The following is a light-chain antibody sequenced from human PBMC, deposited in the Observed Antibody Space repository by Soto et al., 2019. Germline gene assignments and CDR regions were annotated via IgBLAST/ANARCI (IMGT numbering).Light chain of an antibody. V-gene: IGKV3D-20*01. CDR1: EGINSRS. CDR2: DAS. Sequence: EIVLTQSPVTLCLSTGERATLSCRASEGINSRSLAWYQQKPGRAPRLLMYDASHRATGIPDRFSGSGSGTDFALTISRLEPEDFALYYCQQYGSSPLTFGGGTKVDIK. CDR3: QQYGSSPLT. J-gene: IGKJ4*01.